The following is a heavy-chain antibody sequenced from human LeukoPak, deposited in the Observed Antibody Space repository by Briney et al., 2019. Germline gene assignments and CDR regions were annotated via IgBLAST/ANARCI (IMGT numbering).Heavy chain of an antibody. V-gene: IGHV1-24*01. Sequence: ASVKVSCKVSGYTLTELYMHWVRQAPGQGLEWMGGFDPEDGETIYAQKFQGRVTMTKDTSTDTAYMELSSLRSEDTAVYYCATVGDYDSSGYYYESAYWGQGTLVTVSS. CDR2: FDPEDGET. CDR3: ATVGDYDSSGYYYESAY. CDR1: GYTLTELY. D-gene: IGHD3-22*01. J-gene: IGHJ4*02.